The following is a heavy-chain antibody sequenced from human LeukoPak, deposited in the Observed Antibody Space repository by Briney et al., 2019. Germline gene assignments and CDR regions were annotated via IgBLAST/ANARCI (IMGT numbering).Heavy chain of an antibody. J-gene: IGHJ1*01. CDR2: INANTGNP. D-gene: IGHD6-13*01. V-gene: IGHV7-4-1*02. Sequence: GASVKVSCKASGYTFTDYAMNWVRQAPGQGLEWMGWINANTGNPTYAQGFTGRFVFSLDTSVSTAYLQISSLKTDDTAVYYCARRSDSGSSDFQHWGQGTLVTVSS. CDR1: GYTFTDYA. CDR3: ARRSDSGSSDFQH.